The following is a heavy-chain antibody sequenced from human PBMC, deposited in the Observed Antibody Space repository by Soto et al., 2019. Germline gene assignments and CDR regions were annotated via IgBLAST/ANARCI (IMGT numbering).Heavy chain of an antibody. V-gene: IGHV4-39*01. CDR1: GGSIRSSSYY. J-gene: IGHJ4*02. CDR3: ARHTPAISISDH. Sequence: QLQLQESGPGLVKPSETLSLTCTVSGGSIRSSSYYWGWIRQPPGKGLEWIGSIYYSGSTYYNPSLKSRVTISVDQSKNQFSLKLSSVTAADTAVYYCARHTPAISISDHWGQGTLVTVSS. CDR2: IYYSGST. D-gene: IGHD2-15*01.